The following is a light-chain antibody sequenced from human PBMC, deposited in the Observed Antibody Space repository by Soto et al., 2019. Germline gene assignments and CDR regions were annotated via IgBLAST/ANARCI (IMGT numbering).Light chain of an antibody. CDR1: QSFSSNY. Sequence: EIVLTQSPGTLSLSPGERATLSCRASQSFSSNYLAWYQQKPGQAPRLLIYGASSRATGIPDRFSGSGSGTDFTLTSSRREPEDFAVYYCHQYASSSRTFGQGTKVEIK. CDR3: HQYASSSRT. J-gene: IGKJ1*01. CDR2: GAS. V-gene: IGKV3-20*01.